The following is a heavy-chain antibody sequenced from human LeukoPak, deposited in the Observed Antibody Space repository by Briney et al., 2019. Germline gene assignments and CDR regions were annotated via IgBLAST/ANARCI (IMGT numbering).Heavy chain of an antibody. J-gene: IGHJ3*02. CDR3: ARVHSGGYSDAFDI. D-gene: IGHD1-26*01. CDR2: IYYSGST. Sequence: SETLSLTCTVSGGSISSYYWSWIRQPPGKGLEWIGYIYYSGSTNYNPSLKSRVTISVDTSKNQFSPKLSSVTAADTAVYDCARVHSGGYSDAFDIWGQGTMVTVSS. CDR1: GGSISSYY. V-gene: IGHV4-59*01.